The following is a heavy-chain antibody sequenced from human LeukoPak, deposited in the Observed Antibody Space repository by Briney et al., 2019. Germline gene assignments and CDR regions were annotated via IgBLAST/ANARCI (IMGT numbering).Heavy chain of an antibody. CDR2: IIPNSGAT. CDR3: ARQLGATSRDY. J-gene: IGHJ4*02. Sequence: ASVKVSCKAPGYTFTGYYMHWVRQAPGQGFEWMGWIIPNSGATNYAQNFQGRVTMTRDTSISTAYMELNRLTSDDTAVYYCARQLGATSRDYWGQGTLVTVSS. CDR1: GYTFTGYY. V-gene: IGHV1-2*02. D-gene: IGHD1-26*01.